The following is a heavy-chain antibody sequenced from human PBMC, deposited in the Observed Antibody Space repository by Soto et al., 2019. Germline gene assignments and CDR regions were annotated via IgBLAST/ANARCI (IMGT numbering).Heavy chain of an antibody. V-gene: IGHV1-24*01. Sequence: GASGKVSCKVPGYTLTELSIHWVRQAPGKGLEWMGGFDPEDGQTVYVQKFQGRVTMTEDTSTDTAYMQLSSLRSEDTAVYYCAAKYFHSRGFYYFDYWGQGTVVTVSS. CDR2: FDPEDGQT. D-gene: IGHD6-19*01. CDR1: GYTLTELS. CDR3: AAKYFHSRGFYYFDY. J-gene: IGHJ4*02.